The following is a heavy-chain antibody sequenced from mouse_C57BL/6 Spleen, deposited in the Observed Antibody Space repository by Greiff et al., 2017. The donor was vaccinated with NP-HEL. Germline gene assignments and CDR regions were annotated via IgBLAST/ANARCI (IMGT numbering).Heavy chain of an antibody. Sequence: DVLLVESGGGLVKPGGSLYLSCAASGFTFSSYAMSRVRQPPAKRPVWVATNSDGGSYTYYPAYVKGRFTISRDNAKNNLYLQMGHLKSEDTAMYYSARAPEGDGDYFDYWGQGTTLTVSS. CDR2: NSDGGSYT. V-gene: IGHV5-4*01. CDR1: GFTFSSYA. J-gene: IGHJ2*01. D-gene: IGHD3-3*01. CDR3: ARAPEGDGDYFDY.